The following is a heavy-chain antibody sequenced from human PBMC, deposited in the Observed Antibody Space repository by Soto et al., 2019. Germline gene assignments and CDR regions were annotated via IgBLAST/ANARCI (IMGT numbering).Heavy chain of an antibody. V-gene: IGHV4-31*03. Sequence: SETLSLTCTVSGGSISSGGYYWSWIRQHPGKGLEWIGYIYYSGSTYYNPSLKSRVTISVDTSKNQFSLKLSSVTAADTAVYYCARDEPYYDSSGYSWYYFDYWGQGTLVTVSS. CDR2: IYYSGST. CDR1: GGSISSGGYY. CDR3: ARDEPYYDSSGYSWYYFDY. D-gene: IGHD3-22*01. J-gene: IGHJ4*02.